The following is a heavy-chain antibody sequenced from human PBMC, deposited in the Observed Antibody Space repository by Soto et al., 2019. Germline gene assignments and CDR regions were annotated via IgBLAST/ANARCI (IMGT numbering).Heavy chain of an antibody. CDR2: IWYDGSNK. J-gene: IGHJ3*02. CDR3: VGGMVRGVFFDI. CDR1: GFTFSSYG. V-gene: IGHV3-33*01. D-gene: IGHD3-10*01. Sequence: GGSLRLSCAASGFTFSSYGMHWVRQAPGKGLEWVAVIWYDGSNKYYADSVKGRFTISRDNSKNTLYLQMNSLRAEDTAVYYWVGGMVRGVFFDIWGKGTMVTVSS.